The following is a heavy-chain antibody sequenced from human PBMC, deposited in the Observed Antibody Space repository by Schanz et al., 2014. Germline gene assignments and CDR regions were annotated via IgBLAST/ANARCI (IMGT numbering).Heavy chain of an antibody. D-gene: IGHD3-16*01. Sequence: QVRLVQSGAEAREPGASVKVSCKATGYMFDTYGFAWVRQAPGQGLEWMGKIIPILGMENYAQKFQGRVTITADISTSTAYMELKSLRSADTAVYYCATIGVNDYWRFGLDLWGQGTTVTVSS. CDR1: GYMFDTYG. J-gene: IGHJ6*02. V-gene: IGHV1-69*02. CDR3: ATIGVNDYWRFGLDL. CDR2: IIPILGME.